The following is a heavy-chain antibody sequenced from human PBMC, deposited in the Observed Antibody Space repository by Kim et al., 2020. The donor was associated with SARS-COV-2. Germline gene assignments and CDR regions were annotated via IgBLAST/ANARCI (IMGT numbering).Heavy chain of an antibody. CDR2: MYYSGST. CDR1: GGSISRSGYY. D-gene: IGHD5-12*01. J-gene: IGHJ4*02. V-gene: IGHV4-39*01. Sequence: SETLSLTCTVSGGSISRSGYYWGWIRQPPGKGLEWIGSMYYSGSTYRNPALKSRVTISVDTAENQFSLKLTSVTAADTAVYYCASLRRDGYNNYFDYWGQGNLVTVSS. CDR3: ASLRRDGYNNYFDY.